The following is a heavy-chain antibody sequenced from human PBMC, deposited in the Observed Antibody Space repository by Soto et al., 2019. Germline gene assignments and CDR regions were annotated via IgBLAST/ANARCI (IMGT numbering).Heavy chain of an antibody. Sequence: VQLLESGGGLVQPGGSLRLSCEASGFTFSNYAMAWVRQTPGEGPEWVSTIGGGDDIFYAESVQGRFIISRDDSRSTMYLQMDNLRVEDTAIYFCAKDSISYYGIYDAFDVWGQGTVVTVSS. J-gene: IGHJ3*01. D-gene: IGHD1-26*01. V-gene: IGHV3-23*01. CDR2: IGGGDDI. CDR3: AKDSISYYGIYDAFDV. CDR1: GFTFSNYA.